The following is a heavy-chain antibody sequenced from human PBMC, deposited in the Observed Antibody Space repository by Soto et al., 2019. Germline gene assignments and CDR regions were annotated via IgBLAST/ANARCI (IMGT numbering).Heavy chain of an antibody. CDR1: GFTRIGYA. CDR2: ISSNGVGT. V-gene: IGHV3-64*01. J-gene: IGHJ6*03. CDR3: ARRARPDFYYMDV. Sequence: PGGSLRLSCAASGFTRIGYAMDWVRQAPGKGLEYVSGISSNGVGTYYANSVQGRFTISRDNSKNTVYLQMGSLRPEDMAVYYCARRARPDFYYMDVWGKGTTVTVSS. D-gene: IGHD6-6*01.